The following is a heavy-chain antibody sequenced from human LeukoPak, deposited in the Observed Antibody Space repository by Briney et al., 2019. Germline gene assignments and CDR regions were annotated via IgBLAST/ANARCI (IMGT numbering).Heavy chain of an antibody. CDR3: AKDRSGSYAH. D-gene: IGHD1-26*01. Sequence: PGGSLRLSCAASGFTFSSYAMSWVRQAPGKGLEWVSAISGSGSSTYYADSVKGRFTISRDNSKTTLYLQMNSLRAEDTAVYYCAKDRSGSYAHWGQGTLVTVSS. CDR1: GFTFSSYA. V-gene: IGHV3-23*01. J-gene: IGHJ4*02. CDR2: ISGSGSST.